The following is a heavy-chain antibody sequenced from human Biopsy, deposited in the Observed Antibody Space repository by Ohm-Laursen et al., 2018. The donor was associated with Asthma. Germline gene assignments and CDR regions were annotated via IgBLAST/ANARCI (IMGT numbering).Heavy chain of an antibody. CDR1: GFTFSSSA. CDR3: AKSADYYDSTDYLDF. D-gene: IGHD3-22*01. J-gene: IGHJ4*01. Sequence: GSLRLSCAAPGFTFSSSAMSWVRQAPGKGLERVSAITGSGGTTYYADSVRGRFTISRDNAKNSLYLQMQSLRPEDTAFYYCAKSADYYDSTDYLDFWGRGTLVTVSS. V-gene: IGHV3-23*01. CDR2: ITGSGGTT.